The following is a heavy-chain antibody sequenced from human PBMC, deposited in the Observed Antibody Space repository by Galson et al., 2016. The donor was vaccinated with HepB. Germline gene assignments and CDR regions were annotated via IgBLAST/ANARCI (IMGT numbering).Heavy chain of an antibody. CDR2: IYGESPST. CDR1: GFTFSSYA. D-gene: IGHD5-24*01. V-gene: IGHV3-23*01. Sequence: SLRLSCAASGFTFSSYAMNWVRQAPGKGLEWVSSIYGESPSTHYADSVKGRFSISRDNSKTTLYLQMNSLRVEDTALYYCARDQRWLQFGKDAFDLWGQGTFVIVSS. CDR3: ARDQRWLQFGKDAFDL. J-gene: IGHJ3*01.